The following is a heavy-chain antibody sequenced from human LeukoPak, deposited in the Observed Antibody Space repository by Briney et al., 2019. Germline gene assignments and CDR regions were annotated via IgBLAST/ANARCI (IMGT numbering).Heavy chain of an antibody. D-gene: IGHD4-17*01. V-gene: IGHV3-23*01. Sequence: PGGSLRLSCAASGFTFSSYAMSWVRQAPGKGLEWVSSMSGSGGSTYYADSVKGRFTISRDDSKNTLYLQMNSLRAEDTAVYCCARVRYGELDVWGQGTTVTVSS. CDR1: GFTFSSYA. J-gene: IGHJ6*02. CDR2: MSGSGGST. CDR3: ARVRYGELDV.